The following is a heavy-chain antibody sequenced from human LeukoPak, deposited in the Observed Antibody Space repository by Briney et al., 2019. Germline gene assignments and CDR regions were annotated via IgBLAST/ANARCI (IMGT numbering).Heavy chain of an antibody. J-gene: IGHJ4*02. CDR2: IIPIFGTA. CDR3: ARDSLRDCSSTSCYSLALD. Sequence: ASVKVSCKASGGTFSSYAISWVRQAPGQGLEWMGGIIPIFGTANYAQKFQGRVTITADESTSTAYMELSSLRSEDTAVYYCARDSLRDCSSTSCYSLALDWGQGTLVTVSS. V-gene: IGHV1-69*13. D-gene: IGHD2-2*02. CDR1: GGTFSSYA.